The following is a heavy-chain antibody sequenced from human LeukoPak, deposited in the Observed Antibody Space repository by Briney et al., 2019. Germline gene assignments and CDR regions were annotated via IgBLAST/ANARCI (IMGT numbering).Heavy chain of an antibody. CDR3: TTDAPVLLWFGEFPYPSDC. J-gene: IGHJ4*02. CDR2: IRYDGSNK. V-gene: IGHV3-30*02. D-gene: IGHD3-10*01. Sequence: WGSLRLSCAASGFTFSSYGIHWVRQAPGKGLEWVAFIRYDGSNKYYADSVKGRFTISRDNSKSTLYLQMNSLKTEDTAVYYCTTDAPVLLWFGEFPYPSDCWGQGTLVTVSS. CDR1: GFTFSSYG.